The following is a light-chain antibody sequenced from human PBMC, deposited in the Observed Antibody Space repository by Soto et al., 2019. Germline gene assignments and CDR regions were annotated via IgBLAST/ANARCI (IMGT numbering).Light chain of an antibody. CDR1: SSDVGGYNY. Sequence: QSALTQPASVSGSPGQSVTISCTGTSSDVGGYNYVSWYQQHPGKAPKLMIYDVSKRPSGVSNRFSGSKSGNTASLTISGLQAEDEADYYCSSYTGSSPRVFGGGTKLTVL. CDR2: DVS. CDR3: SSYTGSSPRV. V-gene: IGLV2-14*01. J-gene: IGLJ3*02.